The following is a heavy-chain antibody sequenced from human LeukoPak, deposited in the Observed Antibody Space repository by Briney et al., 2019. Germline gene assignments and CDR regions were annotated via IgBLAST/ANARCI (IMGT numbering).Heavy chain of an antibody. V-gene: IGHV3-74*01. CDR1: GFTFSSYW. Sequence: GGSLRLSYAASGFTFSSYWMHWVRQAPGKGLVWVSRINSDGSSTSYADSVKGRFTISRDNAKNTLYLQMNSLRAEDTAVYYCARGQDSGSYFDYWGQGTLVTVSS. CDR2: INSDGSST. D-gene: IGHD5-12*01. J-gene: IGHJ4*02. CDR3: ARGQDSGSYFDY.